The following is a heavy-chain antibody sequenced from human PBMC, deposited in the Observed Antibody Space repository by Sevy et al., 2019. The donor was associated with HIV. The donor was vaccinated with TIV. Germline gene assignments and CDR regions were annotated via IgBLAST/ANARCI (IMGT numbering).Heavy chain of an antibody. CDR1: GYSISRGYY. CDR3: ARVGYGFGFDD. J-gene: IGHJ4*02. D-gene: IGHD5-18*01. V-gene: IGHV4-38-2*01. CDR2: LYYTGDT. Sequence: SETLSLTCAVSGYSISRGYYWGWIRQPPGKGLEWIGSLYYTGDTYYNPSLKSRVTISMDKSNNQFSLRLGSVTATDTAVYYGARVGYGFGFDDWGQGTQVTVSS.